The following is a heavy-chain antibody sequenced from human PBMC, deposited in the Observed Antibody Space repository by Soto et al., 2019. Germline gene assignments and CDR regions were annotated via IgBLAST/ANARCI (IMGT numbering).Heavy chain of an antibody. CDR2: IVVGSGNT. CDR1: GFTFTSSA. V-gene: IGHV1-58*01. Sequence: ASVKVSCKASGFTFTSSAVQWVRQARGQRLEWIGWIVVGSGNTNNAQKFQERVTIIRDMSTSTAYMELSSLRSEDTAVYYCVLCTTTSCYGGFDYWGQGTLVTVSS. CDR3: VLCTTTSCYGGFDY. J-gene: IGHJ4*02. D-gene: IGHD2-2*01.